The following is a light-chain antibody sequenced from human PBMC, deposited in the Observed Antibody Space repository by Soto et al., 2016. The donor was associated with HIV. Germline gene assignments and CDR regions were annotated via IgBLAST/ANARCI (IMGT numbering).Light chain of an antibody. CDR2: KAS. CDR1: QSISSW. Sequence: DIQMTQSPSTLSASVGDRVTITCRASQSISSWLAWYQQKPGKAPKLLIYKASSLESGVPSRFSGSGSRTKFTLTISSLQPDDFAAYYCQQYNSYPWTFGKGPRWKSN. V-gene: IGKV1-5*03. J-gene: IGKJ1*01. CDR3: QQYNSYPWT.